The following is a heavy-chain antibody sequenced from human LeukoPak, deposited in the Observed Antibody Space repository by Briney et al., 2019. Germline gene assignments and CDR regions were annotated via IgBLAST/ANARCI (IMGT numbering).Heavy chain of an antibody. CDR2: IYSGGNT. CDR3: ARRAGEYSHPYDY. V-gene: IGHV3-53*01. Sequence: GGSLRLSCTVSGFTVSSNSMSRVRQAPGKGLEWVSFIYSGGNTHYSDSVKGRFTISRDNSKNTLHLQMNSLRADDTAVYYCARRAGEYSHPYDYWGQGTLVTVSS. J-gene: IGHJ4*02. CDR1: GFTVSSNS. D-gene: IGHD4-17*01.